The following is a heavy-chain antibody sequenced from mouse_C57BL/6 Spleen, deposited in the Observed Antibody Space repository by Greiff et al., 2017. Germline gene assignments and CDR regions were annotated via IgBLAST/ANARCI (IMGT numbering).Heavy chain of an antibody. CDR3: ARGSVVPYAMDY. J-gene: IGHJ4*01. D-gene: IGHD1-1*01. Sequence: QVQLQQSGAELVKPGASVKISCKASGYAFSSYWMNWVKQRPGQGLEWIGQIYPGDGDTNYNGKFKGKATLTADKSSSTAYMQLSSLTSEDSAVYFCARGSVVPYAMDYWGQGTSVTVSA. CDR1: GYAFSSYW. CDR2: IYPGDGDT. V-gene: IGHV1-80*01.